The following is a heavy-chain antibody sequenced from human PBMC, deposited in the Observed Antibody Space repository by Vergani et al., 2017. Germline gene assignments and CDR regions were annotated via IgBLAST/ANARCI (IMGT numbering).Heavy chain of an antibody. Sequence: EVQLVESGGGLVKPGGSLRLSCAASGFTVSSYYMSWVRQAPGKGLEWVSVIYSGGSTYYAESLKGRFTISRDNSMNTLYLQMNSLRDEDTAVYYCASGATTSLQYYYYGMDVWGQGTTVTVSS. CDR1: GFTVSSYY. CDR2: IYSGGST. D-gene: IGHD1-26*01. V-gene: IGHV3-53*01. CDR3: ASGATTSLQYYYYGMDV. J-gene: IGHJ6*02.